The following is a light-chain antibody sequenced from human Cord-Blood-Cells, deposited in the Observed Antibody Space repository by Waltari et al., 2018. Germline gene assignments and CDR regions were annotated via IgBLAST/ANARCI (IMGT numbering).Light chain of an antibody. CDR1: SGHSSYA. J-gene: IGLJ3*02. CDR3: QTWGTGILV. CDR2: LNSDGSH. Sequence: QLVLTQSPSASASLGASVKLTCTLSSGHSSYAIARHQQQPEKGPRYLMKLNSDGSHSKGDGIPDRFSGSSSGAERYLTISSLQSEDEADYYCQTWGTGILVFGGGTKLTVL. V-gene: IGLV4-69*01.